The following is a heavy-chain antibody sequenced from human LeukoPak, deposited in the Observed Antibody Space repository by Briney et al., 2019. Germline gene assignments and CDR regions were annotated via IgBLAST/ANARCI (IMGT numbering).Heavy chain of an antibody. CDR3: ARGGKGRGFDP. CDR1: GFTLRNYD. J-gene: IGHJ5*02. D-gene: IGHD6-25*01. Sequence: GGSLRLSCVGSGFTLRNYDMHWVRQATGKGLEWVSSIGIDGDTYYSGSVKGRFTISRESAKNSVYLQMNSLRAGDTAVYYCARGGKGRGFDPWGQGTLVTVSS. V-gene: IGHV3-13*01. CDR2: IGIDGDT.